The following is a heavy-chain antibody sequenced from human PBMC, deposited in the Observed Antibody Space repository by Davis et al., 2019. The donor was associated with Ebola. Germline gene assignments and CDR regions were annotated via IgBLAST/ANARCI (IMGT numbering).Heavy chain of an antibody. D-gene: IGHD4-17*01. CDR1: GFTFSSYW. CDR2: IKQDGSEK. V-gene: IGHV3-7*03. Sequence: PGGSLRLSCAASGFTFSSYWMSWVRQAPGKGLEWVANIKQDGSEKYYVDSVKGRFTISRDNAKNSLYLQMNSLRAEDTAVYYCAKGSARTDYGVGLGHLYYYYMDVWGKGTTVTVSS. J-gene: IGHJ6*03. CDR3: AKGSARTDYGVGLGHLYYYYMDV.